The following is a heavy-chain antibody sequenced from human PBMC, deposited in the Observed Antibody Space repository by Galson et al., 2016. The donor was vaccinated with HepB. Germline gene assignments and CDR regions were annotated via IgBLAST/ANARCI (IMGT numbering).Heavy chain of an antibody. V-gene: IGHV3-23*01. J-gene: IGHJ4*02. CDR1: GFTFTIYA. D-gene: IGHD6-19*01. CDR3: AKDRRQWLDSDIDY. CDR2: ISGSGANT. Sequence: SLRLSCAASGFTFTIYAMTWVRQAPGKGLERVSAISGSGANTYYADSVKGRFTISRDNSKNTLYLQMSSLRAEDTAIYYCAKDRRQWLDSDIDYWGQGTLVTVSS.